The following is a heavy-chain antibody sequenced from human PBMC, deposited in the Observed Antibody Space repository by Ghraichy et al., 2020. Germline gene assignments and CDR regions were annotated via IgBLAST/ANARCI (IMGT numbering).Heavy chain of an antibody. Sequence: GGSLRLSCAASGFTFSSYSMNWVRQAPGKGLEWVSSISRSSSYIYYADSVKGRFTISRDNAKNSLYLQMNSLRAEDTAVYYCARGSPRGDPWGQGTLVTVS. J-gene: IGHJ5*02. D-gene: IGHD3-10*01. CDR3: ARGSPRGDP. CDR2: ISRSSSYI. CDR1: GFTFSSYS. V-gene: IGHV3-21*01.